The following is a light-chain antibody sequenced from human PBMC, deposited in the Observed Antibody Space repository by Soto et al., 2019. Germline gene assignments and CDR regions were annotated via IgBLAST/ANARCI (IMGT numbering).Light chain of an antibody. Sequence: DIQMSQSPSSLSASVGDRVTITCRASQGISTYLNWYQQKPGKAPKLLIYAASSLQSGVPSRFSGSGSGTEFTLSISGLQPDDFATYYCQHFYTYSPWTFGQGTKVDIK. J-gene: IGKJ1*01. CDR3: QHFYTYSPWT. V-gene: IGKV1-39*01. CDR2: AAS. CDR1: QGISTY.